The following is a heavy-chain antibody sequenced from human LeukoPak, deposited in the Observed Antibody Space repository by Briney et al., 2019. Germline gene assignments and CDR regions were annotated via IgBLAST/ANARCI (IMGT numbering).Heavy chain of an antibody. Sequence: GGSLRLSCAASGFTFSSYAMSWVRQAPGKGLEWVSAISGSGGSTYYADSVEGRFTISRDNSKNTLYLQMNSLRAEDTAVYYCAKLAAVVPAALGDYWGQGTLVTVSS. CDR3: AKLAAVVPAALGDY. D-gene: IGHD2-2*01. CDR2: ISGSGGST. J-gene: IGHJ4*02. V-gene: IGHV3-23*01. CDR1: GFTFSSYA.